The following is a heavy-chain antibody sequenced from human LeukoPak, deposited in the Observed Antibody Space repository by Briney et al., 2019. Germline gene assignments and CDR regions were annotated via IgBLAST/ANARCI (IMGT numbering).Heavy chain of an antibody. CDR2: ISSSGSTI. J-gene: IGHJ4*02. CDR3: ARTLELLSPYFDY. CDR1: GFTFSDYY. V-gene: IGHV3-11*01. Sequence: PGGSLRLSCAASGFTFSDYYMSWIRQAPGKGLEWVSYISSSGSTIYYADSVKGRFTISRDNAKNSLYLQMNSLRAEDTAVYYCARTLELLSPYFDYWGQGTLVIVSS. D-gene: IGHD1-26*01.